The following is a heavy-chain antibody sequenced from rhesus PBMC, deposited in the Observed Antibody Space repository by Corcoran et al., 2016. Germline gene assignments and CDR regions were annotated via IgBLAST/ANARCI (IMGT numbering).Heavy chain of an antibody. Sequence: QLPLQESGPGLVKPSETLSLTCAVSGCSISGYYWTCIRPPPGKGLEWTGYIGGSSGSTYYNPSLKSRVTISTDTSKNQFSLKLSSVTAADTAVYYCARIGSGLDSWGQGVVVTVSS. D-gene: IGHD2-2*01. CDR3: ARIGSGLDS. V-gene: IGHV4-165*02. CDR1: GCSISGYY. CDR2: IGGSSGST. J-gene: IGHJ6*01.